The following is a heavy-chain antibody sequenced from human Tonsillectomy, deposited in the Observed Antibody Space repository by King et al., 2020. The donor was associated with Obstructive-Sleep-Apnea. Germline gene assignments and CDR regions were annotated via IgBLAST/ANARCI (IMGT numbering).Heavy chain of an antibody. CDR1: GFTFSSYA. J-gene: IGHJ4*02. CDR3: ARDRYAAGATTTFDY. D-gene: IGHD1-14*01. Sequence: VQLVESGGGVVQPGRSLRLSCAASGFTFSSYAMHWVRQAPGKGLEWVAVISYDGSNKYYADSVKGRFTISRDNSKNTLYLQMNSRRAEDTAVYYCARDRYAAGATTTFDYWGQGTLVTVSS. V-gene: IGHV3-30-3*01. CDR2: ISYDGSNK.